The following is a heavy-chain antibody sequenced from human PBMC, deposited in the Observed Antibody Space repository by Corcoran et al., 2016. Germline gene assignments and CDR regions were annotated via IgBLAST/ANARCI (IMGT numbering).Heavy chain of an antibody. CDR3: AKAPMHYGDTYYFDY. J-gene: IGHJ4*02. D-gene: IGHD4-17*01. CDR2: ISYDGSNK. V-gene: IGHV3-30*18. Sequence: QVQLVESGGGVVQPGRSLRLSCAASGFTFSSYGMHWVRQAPGKGLEWVAVISYDGSNKYYADSVKGRLTISRDNSKNTLYLQMNSLRAEDTAVYYCAKAPMHYGDTYYFDYWGQGTLVTVSS. CDR1: GFTFSSYG.